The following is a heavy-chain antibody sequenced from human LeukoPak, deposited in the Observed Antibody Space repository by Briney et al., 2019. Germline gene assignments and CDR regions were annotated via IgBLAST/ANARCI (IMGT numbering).Heavy chain of an antibody. CDR1: GGSISTYY. Sequence: SETLSLTCTVSGGSISTYYWSWIRQPPGKGLEWIGYIYYSGSTNYNPSLKSRVTISVDTSKNQFSLKLSSVTAADTAVYYCAGGYYYDSSGYPRGLYFYYGMDVWGQGTTVTVSS. V-gene: IGHV4-59*08. CDR2: IYYSGST. D-gene: IGHD3-22*01. CDR3: AGGYYYDSSGYPRGLYFYYGMDV. J-gene: IGHJ6*02.